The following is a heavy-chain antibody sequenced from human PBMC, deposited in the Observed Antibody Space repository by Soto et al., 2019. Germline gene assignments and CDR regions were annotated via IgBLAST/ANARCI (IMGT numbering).Heavy chain of an antibody. D-gene: IGHD3-10*01. CDR1: GYAFTTYF. V-gene: IGHV1-46*01. CDR2: INPSGGRT. J-gene: IGHJ5*02. Sequence: QVQLVQSGAEVKKPGASVKVSCKASGYAFTTYFMHWVRQAPGQGLEWLGIINPSGGRTTYAQNFQGRVTMTRDTSTSTDYKELNSQRYEDTAVYYCARDGCITATCAGGGNWFDPWGQGTPVTVSS. CDR3: ARDGCITATCAGGGNWFDP.